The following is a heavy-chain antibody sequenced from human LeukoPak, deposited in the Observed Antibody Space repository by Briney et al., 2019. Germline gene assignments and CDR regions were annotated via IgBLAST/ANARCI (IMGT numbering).Heavy chain of an antibody. J-gene: IGHJ4*02. CDR1: GFTFSTYS. CDR3: AREYSSSSGRSFDY. V-gene: IGHV3-48*01. CDR2: ISSSSTNM. D-gene: IGHD6-6*01. Sequence: GGSLRLSCAASGFTFSTYSMNWVRQAPGKGLQWVSYISSSSTNMYYADSVKGRFTISRDNAKNSLYPRMNSLRAEDTAVYYCAREYSSSSGRSFDYWGQGTLVTVSS.